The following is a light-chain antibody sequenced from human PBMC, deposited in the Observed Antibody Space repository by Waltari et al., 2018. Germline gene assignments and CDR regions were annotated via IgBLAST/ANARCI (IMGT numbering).Light chain of an antibody. CDR3: QTGGHGTWV. V-gene: IGLV4-69*01. CDR1: SGHSSNV. CDR2: VNSDGSH. Sequence: QLVLTQSPSPSASLGASVTLTCTLSSGHSSNVIALLQQQPEKGPRYLMKVNSDGSHSKGDEIPDRFSGSSSGAERYLTISSLQSEDEADYYCQTGGHGTWVFGGGTKLTVL. J-gene: IGLJ3*02.